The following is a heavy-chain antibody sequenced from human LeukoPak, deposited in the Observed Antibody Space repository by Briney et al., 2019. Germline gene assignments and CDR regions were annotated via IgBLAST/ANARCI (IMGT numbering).Heavy chain of an antibody. Sequence: GESLQISCQGSGYRFTSYWIGWVRRMPGKGLVWMGIIYPGDSDTRYSPSFQAQVTISADKSISTAYLQWSSLKASDTAMYYCARHGAAAGFDYWGQGTLVTVSS. D-gene: IGHD6-13*01. CDR1: GYRFTSYW. J-gene: IGHJ4*02. V-gene: IGHV5-51*01. CDR3: ARHGAAAGFDY. CDR2: IYPGDSDT.